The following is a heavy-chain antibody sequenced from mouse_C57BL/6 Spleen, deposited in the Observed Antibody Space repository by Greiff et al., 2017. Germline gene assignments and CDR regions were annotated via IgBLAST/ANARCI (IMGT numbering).Heavy chain of an antibody. D-gene: IGHD2-5*01. V-gene: IGHV5-17*01. J-gene: IGHJ3*01. CDR3: ARLYYSNFAY. CDR1: GFTFSDYG. Sequence: EVKLVESGGGLVKPGGSLKLSCAASGFTFSDYGMHWVRQAPEKGLEWVAYISSGSSTIYYADTVKGRFTISRDNAKNTLFLQMTSLRSEDTAMYYCARLYYSNFAYWGQGTLVTVSA. CDR2: ISSGSSTI.